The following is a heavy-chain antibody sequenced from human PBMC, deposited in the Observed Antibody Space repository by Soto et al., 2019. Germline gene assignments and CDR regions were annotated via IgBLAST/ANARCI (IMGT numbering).Heavy chain of an antibody. V-gene: IGHV3-49*03. D-gene: IGHD3-10*01. CDR3: AREQGGITGVRGDVDS. Sequence: EVQLVESGGGLVQVGRSLRLSCIASGFNFGDYSMSWFRQAPGKGLEWVNFIRRKVSSATTEDAASVRGRFIISRDDSKRAVHLQMNGLKIEDTAVYYCAREQGGITGVRGDVDSWGQGTLVTVSS. CDR1: GFNFGDYS. CDR2: IRRKVSSATT. J-gene: IGHJ4*02.